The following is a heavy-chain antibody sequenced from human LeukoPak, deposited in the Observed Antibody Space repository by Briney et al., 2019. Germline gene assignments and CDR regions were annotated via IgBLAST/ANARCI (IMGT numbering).Heavy chain of an antibody. CDR1: GFTFSSHA. J-gene: IGHJ4*02. Sequence: GGSLRLSCGASGFTFSSHAMTWVRQAPGKGLEWVSAISISGDTTYYADAVKGRFTISRDNSKNTVYLQMSSLRAEDTAVYYCANEIRPNDYWGQGTLVTVSS. CDR3: ANEIRPNDY. D-gene: IGHD4-17*01. V-gene: IGHV3-23*01. CDR2: ISISGDTT.